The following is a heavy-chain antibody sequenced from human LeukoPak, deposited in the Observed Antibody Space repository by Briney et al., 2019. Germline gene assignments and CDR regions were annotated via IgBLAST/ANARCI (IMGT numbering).Heavy chain of an antibody. J-gene: IGHJ3*02. D-gene: IGHD3-3*02. CDR3: ARELGSAFDI. CDR1: GGSISSGSYY. V-gene: IGHV4-61*02. CDR2: IYTSGST. Sequence: SQTLSLTCTVSGGSISSGSYYWSWIRQPAGKGLEWIGRIYTSGSTNYNPSLKSRVTISVDTSKNQFSLKLSSVTAADTAVYYCARELGSAFDIWGQGIMVIVSS.